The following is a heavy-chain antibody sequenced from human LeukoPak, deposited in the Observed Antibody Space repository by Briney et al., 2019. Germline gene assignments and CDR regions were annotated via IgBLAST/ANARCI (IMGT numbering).Heavy chain of an antibody. J-gene: IGHJ4*02. V-gene: IGHV1-69*01. CDR1: GGTFSSYA. CDR2: IIPIFGTA. Sequence: SVKVSCKASGGTFSSYAISWVRQAPGQGLEWMGGIIPIFGTANYAQKFQGRVTITADESTSTAYMELSSLRSEDTAVYYCALGYSSSPTGYFDYWGQGTLVTVSS. D-gene: IGHD6-13*01. CDR3: ALGYSSSPTGYFDY.